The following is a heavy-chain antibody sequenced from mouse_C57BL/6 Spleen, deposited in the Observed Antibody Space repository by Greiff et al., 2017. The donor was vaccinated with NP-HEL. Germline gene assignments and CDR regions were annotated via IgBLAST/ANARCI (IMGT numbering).Heavy chain of an antibody. CDR2: IHPNSGST. CDR3: ARGGLRGAMDY. Sequence: QVQLKQPGAELVKPVASVKLSCKASGYTFTSYWMHWVKQRPGQGLEWIGMIHPNSGSTNYNEKFKSKATLTVDKSSSTAYMQLSSLTSEDSAVYYCARGGLRGAMDYWGQGTSVTVSS. V-gene: IGHV1-64*01. CDR1: GYTFTSYW. D-gene: IGHD3-1*01. J-gene: IGHJ4*01.